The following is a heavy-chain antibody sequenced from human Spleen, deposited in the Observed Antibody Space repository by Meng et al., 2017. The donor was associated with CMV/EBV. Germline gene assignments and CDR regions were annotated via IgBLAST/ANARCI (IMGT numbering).Heavy chain of an antibody. CDR3: ARGYTIGYSRTYDY. Sequence: GGSLRLSCAASGFTFSTYNMSWVRQAPGTGLEWVSSISGSSAYIYYADSVKGRFTISRDNSKNTLYLQMNSLRAEDTAVYYCARGYTIGYSRTYDYWGQGTLVTVSS. CDR1: GFTFSTYN. V-gene: IGHV3-21*04. D-gene: IGHD2-21*01. J-gene: IGHJ4*02. CDR2: ISGSSAYI.